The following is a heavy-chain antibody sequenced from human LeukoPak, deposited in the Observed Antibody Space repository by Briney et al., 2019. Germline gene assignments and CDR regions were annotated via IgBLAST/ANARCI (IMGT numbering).Heavy chain of an antibody. CDR3: AKDQEGYCTNGVCYGRGTFDY. CDR1: GFMFGDYE. J-gene: IGHJ4*02. D-gene: IGHD2-8*01. CDR2: ISGSRSDHTT. V-gene: IGHV3-23*01. Sequence: GGSLRLSCAASGFMFGDYEMSWVRQAPGTGPGWVSTISGSRSDHTTYYTDSVKGRFTISRDDSKNTLYLQMGSLRAEDTAVYYCAKDQEGYCTNGVCYGRGTFDYWGQGTLVTVSS.